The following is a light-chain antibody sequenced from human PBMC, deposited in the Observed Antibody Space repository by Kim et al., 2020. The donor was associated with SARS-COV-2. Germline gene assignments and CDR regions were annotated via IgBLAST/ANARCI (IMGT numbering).Light chain of an antibody. J-gene: IGLJ3*02. CDR1: SSDVGSYNR. Sequence: QSALTQPPSVSGSPGQSVTISCTGTSSDVGSYNRVSWYQQPPGTAPKLMIYEVSNRPSGVPDRFSGSKSGNTASLTISGLQAEDEADYYCSSYTSSSTWVFGGGTQRTVL. CDR2: EVS. CDR3: SSYTSSSTWV. V-gene: IGLV2-18*02.